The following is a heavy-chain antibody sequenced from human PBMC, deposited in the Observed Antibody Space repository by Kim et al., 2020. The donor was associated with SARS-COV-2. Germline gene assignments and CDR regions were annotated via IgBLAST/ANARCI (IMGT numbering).Heavy chain of an antibody. D-gene: IGHD3-16*01. CDR1: GFTFSSYA. CDR2: ISGSGGST. J-gene: IGHJ4*02. V-gene: IGHV3-23*01. Sequence: GGSLRLSCAASGFTFSSYAMSWVRQAPGKGLEWVSAISGSGGSTYYADSVKGRFTISRDNSKNTLYLQMNSLRAEDTAVYYCAKGGPFRFMITFGERKTEFDYWGQGTLVTVSS. CDR3: AKGGPFRFMITFGERKTEFDY.